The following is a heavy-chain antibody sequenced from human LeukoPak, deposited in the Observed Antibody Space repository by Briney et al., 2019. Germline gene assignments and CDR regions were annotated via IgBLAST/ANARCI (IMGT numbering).Heavy chain of an antibody. Sequence: ASVKVSCKVSGYTLTELSMHWVRQAPGKGLGWMGGFDPEDGETIYAQKFQGRVTMTEDTSTDTAYMELSSLRSEDTAVYYCATSVVLTPPFDYWGQGTLVTVSS. CDR3: ATSVVLTPPFDY. D-gene: IGHD2-8*01. J-gene: IGHJ4*02. V-gene: IGHV1-24*01. CDR2: FDPEDGET. CDR1: GYTLTELS.